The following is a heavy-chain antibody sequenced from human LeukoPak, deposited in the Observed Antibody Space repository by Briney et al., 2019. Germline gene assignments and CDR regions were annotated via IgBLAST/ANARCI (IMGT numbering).Heavy chain of an antibody. CDR1: GFTFSNYA. Sequence: GGSLRLSCAASGFTFSNYAMSWVRQAPGKGLEWVSAISGSGGSTYYGDPVKGRFTISRGNSKNTLYLQMNSLRAEDTAIYYCAKEPYSSGVFDPWGQGTLVTVSS. D-gene: IGHD6-19*01. CDR3: AKEPYSSGVFDP. J-gene: IGHJ5*02. CDR2: ISGSGGST. V-gene: IGHV3-23*01.